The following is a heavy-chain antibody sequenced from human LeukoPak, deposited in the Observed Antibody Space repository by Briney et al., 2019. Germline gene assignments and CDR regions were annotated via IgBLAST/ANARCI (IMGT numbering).Heavy chain of an antibody. CDR3: ARGNGWLRAFDI. CDR1: GYTFTSYD. V-gene: IGHV1-8*01. J-gene: IGHJ3*02. CDR2: MDPNSGNT. D-gene: IGHD3-9*01. Sequence: ASVKVSCKASGYTFTSYDINWVRQATGQGLEWMGWMDPNSGNTGYAQKFQGRVTMTRNTSISTAYMELSSLRSEDTAVYYCARGNGWLRAFDIWGQGTMVTVSS.